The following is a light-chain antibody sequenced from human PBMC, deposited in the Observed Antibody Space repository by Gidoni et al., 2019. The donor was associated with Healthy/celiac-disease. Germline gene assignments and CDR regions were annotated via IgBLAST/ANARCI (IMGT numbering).Light chain of an antibody. CDR2: ENN. CDR1: SSNIGNNY. V-gene: IGLV1-51*02. CDR3: GTWDSSLSAGGA. J-gene: IGLJ1*01. Sequence: SVLTQPPSVSAAPGPKVTISCSGSSSNIGNNYVSWYQQLPGTAPKLLIYENNKRPSGIPDRFSGSKSGTSATLGITGLQTGDEADYYCGTWDSSLSAGGAFGTGTKVTVL.